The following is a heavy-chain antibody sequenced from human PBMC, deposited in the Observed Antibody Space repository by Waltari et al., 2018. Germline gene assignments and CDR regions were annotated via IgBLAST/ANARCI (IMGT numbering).Heavy chain of an antibody. CDR3: ARVGDCSSTSCYEDWFDP. CDR2: INHSGST. Sequence: QVQLQQWGAGLLKPSETLSLPCAVYGGSFSGYYWRWIRQPPGKGLEWIGEINHSGSTNYNPSLKSRVTISVDTSKNQFSLKLSSVTAADTAVYYCARVGDCSSTSCYEDWFDPWGQGTLVTVSS. V-gene: IGHV4-34*01. J-gene: IGHJ5*02. CDR1: GGSFSGYY. D-gene: IGHD2-2*01.